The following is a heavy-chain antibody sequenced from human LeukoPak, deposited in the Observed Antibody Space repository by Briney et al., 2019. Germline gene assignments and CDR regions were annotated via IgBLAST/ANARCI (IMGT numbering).Heavy chain of an antibody. CDR2: IYSGGST. V-gene: IGHV3-66*01. CDR1: GFTVSSNY. Sequence: GGSLRLSCAASGFTVSSNYMSWVRQAPGKGLEWVSVIYSGGSTYYADSVKGRFTISRDNSKNTLYLQMNSLRAEDTAVCYCARESAYYYDSSGYYLDYWGQGTLVTVSS. D-gene: IGHD3-22*01. J-gene: IGHJ4*02. CDR3: ARESAYYYDSSGYYLDY.